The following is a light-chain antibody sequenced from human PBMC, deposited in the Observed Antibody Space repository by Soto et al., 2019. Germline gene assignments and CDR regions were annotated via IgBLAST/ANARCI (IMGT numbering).Light chain of an antibody. V-gene: IGLV2-14*03. CDR2: NVY. CDR3: SSYAGSNKSV. CDR1: SSDVGAYNF. Sequence: QSVLTQPASVSGSPGQSITISCTGTSSDVGAYNFVSWHQQHPGKAPKLMIYNVYDRPSGISYRFSGSKSGNTASLTISGLQPEDEADYYCSSYAGSNKSVFGTGTKVTVL. J-gene: IGLJ1*01.